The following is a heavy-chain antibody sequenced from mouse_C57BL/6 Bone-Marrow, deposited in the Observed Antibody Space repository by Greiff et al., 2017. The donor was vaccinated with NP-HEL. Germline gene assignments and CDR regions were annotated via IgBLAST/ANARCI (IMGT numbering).Heavy chain of an antibody. CDR3: AILYYGYDRGFDY. Sequence: QVQLKQSGPELVKPGASVKISCKASGYAFSSSWMNWVKQRPGKGLEWIGRIYPGDGDTNYNGKFKGKATLTADKSSSTAYMQLSSLTSEDSAVYFCAILYYGYDRGFDYWGQGTTLTVSS. J-gene: IGHJ2*01. CDR1: GYAFSSSW. D-gene: IGHD2-2*01. V-gene: IGHV1-82*01. CDR2: IYPGDGDT.